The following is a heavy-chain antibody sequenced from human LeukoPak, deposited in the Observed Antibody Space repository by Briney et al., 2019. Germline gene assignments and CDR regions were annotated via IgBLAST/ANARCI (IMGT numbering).Heavy chain of an antibody. CDR1: GYTITGYY. CDR3: ARDSPSYYYGSGSYYPDY. V-gene: IGHV1-2*02. J-gene: IGHJ4*02. CDR2: INPNSGGT. Sequence: ASVKVSCKASGYTITGYYMHWVRQAPGQGLEWMGWINPNSGGTNYAQKFQGRVTMTRDTSISTAYMELSRLRSDDTAVYYCARDSPSYYYGSGSYYPDYWGQGTLVTVSS. D-gene: IGHD3-10*01.